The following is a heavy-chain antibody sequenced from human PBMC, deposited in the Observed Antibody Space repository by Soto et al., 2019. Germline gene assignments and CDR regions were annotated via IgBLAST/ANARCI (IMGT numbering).Heavy chain of an antibody. CDR3: ARDRGSSSWPHWYFDL. J-gene: IGHJ2*01. D-gene: IGHD6-13*01. CDR2: INAGNGNT. V-gene: IGHV1-3*01. Sequence: ASVKVSCKASGYTFTSYAMHWVRQAPGQRLEWMGWINAGNGNTKYSQKFQGRVTITRDTSASTAYMELSSLRSEDTAVYYCARDRGSSSWPHWYFDLWGRGTLVTSPQ. CDR1: GYTFTSYA.